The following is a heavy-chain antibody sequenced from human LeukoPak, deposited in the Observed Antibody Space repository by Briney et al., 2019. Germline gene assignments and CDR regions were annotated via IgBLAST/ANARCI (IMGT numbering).Heavy chain of an antibody. V-gene: IGHV4-34*01. Sequence: SETLSLTCAVYGGSFSAHYWTWIRQPPGEGLEWIGEINQSGSTNYNPSLESRVSMSIDTFKKQFSLKLSSVTTADSAVYYCARSEGRYYDFWSGYSGDANWFDPWGQGNLVTVSS. J-gene: IGHJ5*02. CDR2: INQSGST. CDR3: ARSEGRYYDFWSGYSGDANWFDP. D-gene: IGHD3-3*01. CDR1: GGSFSAHY.